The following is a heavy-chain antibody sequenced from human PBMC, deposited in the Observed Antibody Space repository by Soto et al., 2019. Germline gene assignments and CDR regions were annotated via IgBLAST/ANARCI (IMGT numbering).Heavy chain of an antibody. Sequence: QVQLVQSGTEVKKPGSSVKVSCKASGDTFSDFDISWGRQAPGQGLEWMGGIIPRFGTATYAQKFQGRLTISADKSTTTGHMELSSLRSDDTAIYYCARRSYGNSAYYTYFQHWGQGTLVTVS. CDR2: IIPRFGTA. D-gene: IGHD3-22*01. CDR1: GDTFSDFD. V-gene: IGHV1-69*06. CDR3: ARRSYGNSAYYTYFQH. J-gene: IGHJ1*01.